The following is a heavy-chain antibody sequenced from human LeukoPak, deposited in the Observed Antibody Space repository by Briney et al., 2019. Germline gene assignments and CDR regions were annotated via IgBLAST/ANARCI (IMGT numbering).Heavy chain of an antibody. D-gene: IGHD4-17*01. CDR1: GGSISSYY. J-gene: IGHJ5*02. Sequence: KPSETLSLTCTVSGGSISSYYWSWIRQPPGKGLEWIGYIYYSGSTNYNPSLKSRVTISVDTSKNQFSLKLSSVTAADTAVYYCARSPGQSLRSAWFDPWGQGTLVTVSS. V-gene: IGHV4-59*01. CDR3: ARSPGQSLRSAWFDP. CDR2: IYYSGST.